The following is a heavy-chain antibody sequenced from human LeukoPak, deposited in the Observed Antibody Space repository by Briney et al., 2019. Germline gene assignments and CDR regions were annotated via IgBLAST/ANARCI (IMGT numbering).Heavy chain of an antibody. D-gene: IGHD3-10*01. Sequence: GGSLRLSCAASGFTFSSYEMNWVRQAPGKGLEWVSYISSSGSTIYYADSVKGRFTISRDNAKNSLYLQMNSLRAEDTAVYYCARGKGWFGEKDPGFDYWGQGTLVTVSS. CDR1: GFTFSSYE. J-gene: IGHJ4*02. CDR3: ARGKGWFGEKDPGFDY. CDR2: ISSSGSTI. V-gene: IGHV3-48*03.